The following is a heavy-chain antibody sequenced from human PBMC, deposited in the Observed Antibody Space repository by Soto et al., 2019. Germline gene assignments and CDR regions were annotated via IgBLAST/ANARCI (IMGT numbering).Heavy chain of an antibody. CDR1: GFTFSSYW. J-gene: IGHJ4*02. D-gene: IGHD3-10*01. Sequence: EVQLVESGGGLVQPGGSLRLSCAASGFTFSSYWMHWVRQAPGKGLVWVSRINNDGSNTSYADSVKGRLTISRDNAKNTLYLQVNSLRAEDTAVYYCAGGGVAGAGTYYNDYWGRGTLVTVSS. CDR2: INNDGSNT. CDR3: AGGGVAGAGTYYNDY. V-gene: IGHV3-74*01.